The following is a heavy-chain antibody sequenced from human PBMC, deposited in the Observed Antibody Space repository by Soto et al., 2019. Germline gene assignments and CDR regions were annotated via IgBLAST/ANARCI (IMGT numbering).Heavy chain of an antibody. J-gene: IGHJ4*02. CDR3: ARVCSGPPAY. CDR2: ISSSSSTI. CDR1: GFSFDTYS. V-gene: IGHV3-48*02. D-gene: IGHD3-10*02. Sequence: EVQLVESGGGLVQPGGSLRLSCAASGFSFDTYSMSWVRQAPGKGLEWVSYISSSSSTIYYSDSVKGRFTISRDNAKNSLYLQMNSLRDEDTAVYFCARVCSGPPAYWGQGTLVTVSS.